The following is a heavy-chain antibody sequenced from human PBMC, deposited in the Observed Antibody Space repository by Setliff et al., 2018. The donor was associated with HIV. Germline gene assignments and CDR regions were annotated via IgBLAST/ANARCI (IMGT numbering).Heavy chain of an antibody. CDR3: ARGARLLAGYSDRWDYYYMAV. Sequence: SETLSLTCAVSGASISSTSYYWGWVRQPPGKGLEWIGSIYYSGSTYYNPSLKSRLTISVDTSRNQFSLKLSSLTAADTAVYYCARGARLLAGYSDRWDYYYMAVWGKGTTVTVSS. CDR1: GASISSTSYY. J-gene: IGHJ6*03. V-gene: IGHV4-39*01. CDR2: IYYSGST. D-gene: IGHD6-13*01.